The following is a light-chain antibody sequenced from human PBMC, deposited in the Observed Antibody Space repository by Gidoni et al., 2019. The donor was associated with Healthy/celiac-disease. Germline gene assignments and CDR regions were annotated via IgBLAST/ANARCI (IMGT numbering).Light chain of an antibody. CDR2: GAS. V-gene: IGKV3-15*01. CDR1: QSVSSN. J-gene: IGKJ4*01. Sequence: DIVMTQSQATLSVSPGERATLSCRASQSVSSNLAWYQQKPGQAPRLLIDGASTRATGIPARFSGSGSGTEFTLTISSLQSEDFAVYYCQQYNNWPRTFGGGTKVEIK. CDR3: QQYNNWPRT.